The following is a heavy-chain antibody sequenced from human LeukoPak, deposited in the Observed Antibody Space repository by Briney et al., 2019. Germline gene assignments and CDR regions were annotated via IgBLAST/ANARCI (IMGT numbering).Heavy chain of an antibody. D-gene: IGHD4-17*01. J-gene: IGHJ5*02. V-gene: IGHV3-23*01. Sequence: GGSLRLSCAASGFTFSSYGMSWVRHAPGKGLEWVSAISGSGGSTYYADSVKGRFTISRDNSKNTLYLQMNSLRAEDTAVYYCAKSATVTKGNWFDPWGQGTLVTVSS. CDR2: ISGSGGST. CDR1: GFTFSSYG. CDR3: AKSATVTKGNWFDP.